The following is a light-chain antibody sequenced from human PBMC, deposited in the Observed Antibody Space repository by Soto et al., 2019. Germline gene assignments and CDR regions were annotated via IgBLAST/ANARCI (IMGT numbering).Light chain of an antibody. CDR1: SSDVGDYN. CDR2: EVT. V-gene: IGLV2-14*01. CDR3: SSYTSITTPYV. Sequence: QSALTQPASVSGSPGQSITISCTGTSSDVGDYNSWYQQHPGKAPTLIIYEVTNRPSGVSNRFSGSKSGNTASLTISGLQPEDEADYYCSSYTSITTPYVFGTGTKLTVL. J-gene: IGLJ1*01.